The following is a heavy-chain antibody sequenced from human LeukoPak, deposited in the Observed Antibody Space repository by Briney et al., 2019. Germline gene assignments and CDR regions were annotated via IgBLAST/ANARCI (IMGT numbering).Heavy chain of an antibody. CDR3: ARVGYSGYEFDY. J-gene: IGHJ4*02. CDR2: IRVYNGNT. D-gene: IGHD5-12*01. CDR1: GYTFTSYG. Sequence: ASVKVSCKASGYTFTSYGINWVRQAPGQGLEWMGWIRVYNGNTNYAQKFQGRVTMTRDTSISTAYMELSRLRSDDTAVYYCARVGYSGYEFDYWGQGTLVTVSS. V-gene: IGHV1-18*01.